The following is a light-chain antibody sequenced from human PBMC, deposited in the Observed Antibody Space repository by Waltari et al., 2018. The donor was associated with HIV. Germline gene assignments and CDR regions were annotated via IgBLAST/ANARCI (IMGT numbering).Light chain of an antibody. CDR3: SSYTSSATGVL. Sequence: QSALTQPASVSVSPGQSITISCTGTSSDIGGYNFVSWYQQHPGRAPRLMIYEVTSRPSGVSNRFSGSRSGNTASLTISGLQAEDEADYYCSSYTSSATGVLFGGGTTLTVL. CDR1: SSDIGGYNF. V-gene: IGLV2-14*01. CDR2: EVT. J-gene: IGLJ2*01.